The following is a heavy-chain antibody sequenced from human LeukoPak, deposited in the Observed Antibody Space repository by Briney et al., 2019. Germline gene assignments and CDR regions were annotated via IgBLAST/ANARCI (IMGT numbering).Heavy chain of an antibody. CDR3: AKDKGNYYGSGSYYRGTSMDY. V-gene: IGHV3-7*01. CDR1: GFTFSTYW. J-gene: IGHJ4*02. Sequence: GGSLRLSCAASGFTFSTYWMTWVRQAPGKGLEWVANIKQDGSEKYYVDSVKGRFTISRDNAKNSLYLQMNSLRAEDTAVYYCAKDKGNYYGSGSYYRGTSMDYWGQGTLVTVSS. CDR2: IKQDGSEK. D-gene: IGHD3-10*01.